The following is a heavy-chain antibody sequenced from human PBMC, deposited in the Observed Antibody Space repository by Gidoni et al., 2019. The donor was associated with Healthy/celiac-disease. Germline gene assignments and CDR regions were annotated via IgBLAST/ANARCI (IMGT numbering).Heavy chain of an antibody. V-gene: IGHV3-30*18. Sequence: QVQLVASGGGVVQPGASLSLFCAAYGCPLRSHGMHWVRPSPGKGLGGVAVISYDGSNKDYADSVKGRFTISRDNSKNTLYLQMNSLRAEDTAVYYCAKDARFAYSSGWYVIDYWGQGTLVTVSS. CDR1: GCPLRSHG. J-gene: IGHJ4*02. D-gene: IGHD6-19*01. CDR3: AKDARFAYSSGWYVIDY. CDR2: ISYDGSNK.